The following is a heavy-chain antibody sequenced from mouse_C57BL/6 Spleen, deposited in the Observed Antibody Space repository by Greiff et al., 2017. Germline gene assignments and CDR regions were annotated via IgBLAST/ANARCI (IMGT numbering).Heavy chain of an antibody. V-gene: IGHV1-82*01. CDR2: IYPGDGDT. J-gene: IGHJ2*01. Sequence: VQLQQSGPELVKPGASVKISCKASGYAFSSSWMNWVKQRPGKGLEWIGRIYPGDGDTNYNGKFKGKATLTADKSSSTAYMQLSSLTSEDSAVYFCERSRDLDYWGQGTTLTVSS. CDR3: ERSRDLDY. CDR1: GYAFSSSW.